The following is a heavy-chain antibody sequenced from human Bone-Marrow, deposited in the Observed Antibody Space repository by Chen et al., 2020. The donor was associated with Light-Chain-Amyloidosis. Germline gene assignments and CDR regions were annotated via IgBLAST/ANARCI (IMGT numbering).Heavy chain of an antibody. Sequence: QVQLVESGGGLVKPGGSLRLSCAASGFAFSDYYMSWIRQAPGKGLEWVSYISSSGSTIYYADSVKGRFTISRDNAKNSLYLQMNSLRAEDTAVYYCARERVLVPYYYYGMDVWGQGTTVTVSS. J-gene: IGHJ6*02. D-gene: IGHD6-6*01. CDR3: ARERVLVPYYYYGMDV. V-gene: IGHV3-11*01. CDR2: ISSSGSTI. CDR1: GFAFSDYY.